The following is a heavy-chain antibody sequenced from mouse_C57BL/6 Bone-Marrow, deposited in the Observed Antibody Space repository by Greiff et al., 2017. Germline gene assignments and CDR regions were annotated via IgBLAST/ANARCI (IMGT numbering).Heavy chain of an antibody. V-gene: IGHV14-4*01. CDR2: IDPENGDT. J-gene: IGHJ1*03. Sequence: EVQLQQSGAELVRPGASVKLSCTASGFNIKDDYMHWVKQRPEQGLEWIGWIDPENGDTEYASKFQGKATITADTSSIPAYLQLTSRTSVDTAVNYCATELPYFDVWGTGTTVTVSS. CDR1: GFNIKDDY. D-gene: IGHD1-1*01. CDR3: ATELPYFDV.